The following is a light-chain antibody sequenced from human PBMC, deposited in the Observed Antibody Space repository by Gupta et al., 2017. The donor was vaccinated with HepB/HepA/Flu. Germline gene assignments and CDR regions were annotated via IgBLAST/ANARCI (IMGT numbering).Light chain of an antibody. CDR2: GAS. V-gene: IGKV3D-15*01. CDR1: QSVSSN. J-gene: IGKJ1*01. Sequence: EIVMTQSPATLSVSPGERATLSCRASQSVSSNLAWYQQKPGQAPRLINYGASTRASGIPGRFSGSGSGKEFTLTSSRLQYEDFAVYYCQQYNNSFTFGQGTKVEIK. CDR3: QQYNNSFT.